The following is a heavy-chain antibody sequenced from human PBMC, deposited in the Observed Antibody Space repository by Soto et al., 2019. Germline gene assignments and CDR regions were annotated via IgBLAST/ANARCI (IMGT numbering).Heavy chain of an antibody. Sequence: ASVKVSCKASGYTFTSYGISWVRQAPGQGLEWMGWISAYNGNTNYAQKLQGRVTMTTDTSTSTAYMELRSLRSDDTAVYYCARVRTPPPGYYYYGMDVWGQGTTVTVSS. CDR2: ISAYNGNT. J-gene: IGHJ6*02. V-gene: IGHV1-18*01. CDR1: GYTFTSYG. D-gene: IGHD2-15*01. CDR3: ARVRTPPPGYYYYGMDV.